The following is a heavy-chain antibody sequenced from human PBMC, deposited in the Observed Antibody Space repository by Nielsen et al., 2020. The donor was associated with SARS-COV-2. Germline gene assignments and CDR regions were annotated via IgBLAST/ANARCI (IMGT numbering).Heavy chain of an antibody. CDR1: GYSFTSYW. Sequence: KVSCKGSGYSFTSYWIGWVRQMPGKGLEWMGIIYPGDSDTRYSPSFQGQVTISADKSISTAYLQWSSLKASDTAMYYCASGYYDILTGLGYYYGMDVWGQGTTVTVSS. V-gene: IGHV5-51*01. J-gene: IGHJ6*02. CDR3: ASGYYDILTGLGYYYGMDV. CDR2: IYPGDSDT. D-gene: IGHD3-9*01.